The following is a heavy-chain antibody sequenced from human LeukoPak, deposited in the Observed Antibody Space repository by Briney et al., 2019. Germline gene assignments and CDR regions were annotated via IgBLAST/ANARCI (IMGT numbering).Heavy chain of an antibody. CDR2: IYPGDSDT. CDR1: GYTFTSYW. J-gene: IGHJ4*02. V-gene: IGHV5-51*01. D-gene: IGHD1-26*01. CDR3: GTSEGASHFDY. Sequence: GESLKISCKGSGYTFTSYWIGWVRQMPGKGLEWMGIIYPGDSDTRYSSSFQGQVTISADKSINTAYLQWSSLKASDTAMYYCGTSEGASHFDYWGQGTLVTVSS.